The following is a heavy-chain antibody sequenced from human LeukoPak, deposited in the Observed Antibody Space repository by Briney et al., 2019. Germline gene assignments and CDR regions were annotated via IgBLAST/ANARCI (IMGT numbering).Heavy chain of an antibody. J-gene: IGHJ4*02. CDR1: GGSFTDYF. CDR3: ARDQVRLQVESSFDY. D-gene: IGHD5-24*01. Sequence: PSETLSLTCDVFGGSFTDYFWTWIRQPPGKGLEWIGSIYYSGSTYYNPSLKSRVTISVDTSKNQFSLKLSSVTAADTAVYYCARDQVRLQVESSFDYWGQGTLVTVSS. V-gene: IGHV4-34*01. CDR2: IYYSGST.